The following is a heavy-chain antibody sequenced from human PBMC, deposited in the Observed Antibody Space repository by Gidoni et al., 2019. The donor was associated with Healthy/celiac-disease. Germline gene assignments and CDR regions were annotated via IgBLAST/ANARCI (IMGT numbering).Heavy chain of an antibody. D-gene: IGHD5-18*01. CDR1: GFSLSNARMG. V-gene: IGHV2-26*01. Sequence: VTLKESGPVLVKPTETLTLTCTVSGFSLSNARMGVSWIRQPPGKALEWLAHIFSNDEKSYSTSLKSRLTISKDTSKSQVVLTMTNRDPVDTATYYCARTQRYSYGYNYFDYWGQGTLVTVSS. CDR2: IFSNDEK. CDR3: ARTQRYSYGYNYFDY. J-gene: IGHJ4*02.